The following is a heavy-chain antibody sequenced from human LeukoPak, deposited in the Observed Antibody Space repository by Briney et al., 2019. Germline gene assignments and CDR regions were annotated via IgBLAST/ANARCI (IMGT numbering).Heavy chain of an antibody. CDR1: GGSISSSSYY. J-gene: IGHJ3*02. CDR2: IYYSGST. D-gene: IGHD1-26*01. CDR3: ARDGWWELLSAVFYPQGAFDI. Sequence: SETLSLTCTVSGGSISSSSYYWGWIRQPPGKGLEWIGSIYYSGSTYYNPSLKSRVTISVDTSKNQFSLKLSSVTAADTAVYYCARDGWWELLSAVFYPQGAFDIWGQGTMVTVSS. V-gene: IGHV4-39*07.